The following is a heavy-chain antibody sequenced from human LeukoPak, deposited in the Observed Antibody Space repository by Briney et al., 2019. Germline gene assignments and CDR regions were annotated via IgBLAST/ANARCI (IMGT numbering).Heavy chain of an antibody. V-gene: IGHV1-69*13. J-gene: IGHJ5*02. Sequence: ASAKVSCKASGGTFSSYAISWVRQAPGQELEWMGGIIPIFVTANYAQKFQGRVTITADESTSTAYMELSSLRSEDTAVYYCARGDQYQLLSVPRFDPWGQGTLVTVSS. D-gene: IGHD2-2*01. CDR1: GGTFSSYA. CDR2: IIPIFVTA. CDR3: ARGDQYQLLSVPRFDP.